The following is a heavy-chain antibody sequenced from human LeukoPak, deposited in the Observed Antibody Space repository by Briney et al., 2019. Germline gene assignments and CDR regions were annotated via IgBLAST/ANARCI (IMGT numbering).Heavy chain of an antibody. D-gene: IGHD4-11*01. CDR2: ISGSGGST. V-gene: IGHV3-23*01. Sequence: TGGSLRLSCTASGFTFGDYAMSWVRQAPGKELEWVSAISGSGGSTYYADSVKGRFTISRDNSKNTLYLQMNSLRAEDTAVYYCAKLTVTTSDWFDPWGQGTLVTVSS. CDR1: GFTFGDYA. CDR3: AKLTVTTSDWFDP. J-gene: IGHJ5*02.